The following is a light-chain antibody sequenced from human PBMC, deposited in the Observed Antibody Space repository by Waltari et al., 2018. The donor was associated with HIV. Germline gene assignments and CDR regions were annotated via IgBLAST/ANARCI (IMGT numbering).Light chain of an antibody. CDR1: SRDVGGYNY. CDR3: SSYTSSSTRV. J-gene: IGLJ3*02. CDR2: EVS. V-gene: IGLV2-14*01. Sequence: QSALTQPASVSGSPGQSITISCTGTSRDVGGYNYVSWYQQHPGKAPKLMIYEVSMRPVGVSNRFSGSKSGNTASLTISGLQAEDEADYYCSSYTSSSTRVFGGGTNLTVL.